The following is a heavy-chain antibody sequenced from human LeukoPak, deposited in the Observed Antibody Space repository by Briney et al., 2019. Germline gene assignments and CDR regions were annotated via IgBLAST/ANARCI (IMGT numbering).Heavy chain of an antibody. V-gene: IGHV1-24*01. CDR2: ICPETGEP. CDR3: STDSGRSYFYFDF. D-gene: IGHD3-10*01. J-gene: IGHJ4*02. Sequence: ASVKVSCKLSGFCLSVLSIHCMRQDPGKGLEWVAGICPETGEPIFAQKFRGRVTITEDTFTDTGYLELRGLTSEDTAVYYCSTDSGRSYFYFDFWGQGTLVTVSS. CDR1: GFCLSVLS.